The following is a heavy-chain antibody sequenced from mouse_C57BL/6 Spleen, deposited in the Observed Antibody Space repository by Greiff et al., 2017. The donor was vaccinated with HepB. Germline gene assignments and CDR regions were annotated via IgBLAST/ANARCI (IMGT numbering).Heavy chain of an antibody. V-gene: IGHV1-82*01. CDR1: GYAFSSSW. J-gene: IGHJ4*01. Sequence: VQRVESGPELVKPGASVKISCKASGYAFSSSWMNWVKQRPGKGLEWIGRIYPGDGDTNYNGKFKGKATLTADKSSSTAYMQLSSLTSEDSAVYFCARGGADYAMDYWGQGTSVTVSS. CDR2: IYPGDGDT. CDR3: ARGGADYAMDY.